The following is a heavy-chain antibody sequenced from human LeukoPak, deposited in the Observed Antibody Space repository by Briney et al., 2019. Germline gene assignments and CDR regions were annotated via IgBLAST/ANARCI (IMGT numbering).Heavy chain of an antibody. CDR1: GGSISTGDYY. Sequence: PSETLSLTCTVSGGSISTGDYYWSWIRQPPGKGLEWIGYIYYTGSTYYNPSLKSRVTISVDTSKNQFSLKLSSVTAADTAVYYCATSAGPAAILRFRFDYWGQGTLVTVSS. CDR3: ATSAGPAAILRFRFDY. CDR2: IYYTGST. D-gene: IGHD2-2*02. V-gene: IGHV4-30-4*08. J-gene: IGHJ4*02.